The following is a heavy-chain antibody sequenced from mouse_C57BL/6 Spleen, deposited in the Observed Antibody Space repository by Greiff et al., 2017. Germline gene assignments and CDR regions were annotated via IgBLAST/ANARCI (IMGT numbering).Heavy chain of an antibody. CDR1: GYTFTDYN. CDR2: INPNNGGT. J-gene: IGHJ1*03. V-gene: IGHV1-18*01. CDR3: ARNYDYGGYFDV. D-gene: IGHD2-4*01. Sequence: VQLQQSGPELVKPGASVKIPCKASGYTFTDYNMDWVKQSHGKSLEWIGDINPNNGGTIYNQKFKGKATLTVDKSSSTAYMELRSLTSEDTAVYYCARNYDYGGYFDVWGTGTTVTVSS.